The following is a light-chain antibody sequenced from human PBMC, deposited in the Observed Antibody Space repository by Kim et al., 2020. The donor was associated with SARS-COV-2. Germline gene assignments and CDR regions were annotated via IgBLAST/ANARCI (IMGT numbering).Light chain of an antibody. V-gene: IGLV1-40*01. CDR3: QSYDSSLSGSGV. CDR1: SSNIGAGYD. Sequence: RGTLSRTGSSSNIGAGYDVHWYQQLPGTAPKRLIYGNSNRPSGVPDRFSGSKSGTSASLAITGLQAEDEADYYCQSYDSSLSGSGVFGGGTQLTVL. J-gene: IGLJ2*01. CDR2: GNS.